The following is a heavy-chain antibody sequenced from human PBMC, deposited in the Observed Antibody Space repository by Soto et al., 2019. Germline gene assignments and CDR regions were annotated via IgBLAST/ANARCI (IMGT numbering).Heavy chain of an antibody. CDR1: GLAFYYYN. V-gene: IGHV3-21*01. CDR3: EREGVTNYTDYYFDL. CDR2: ISGSGIDI. Sequence: EVQLVESGGGLVKPGGSLRLSCADSGLAFYYYNMNWVRQAPGRGLEWVSSISGSGIDIHFTDSVKGRFTISRDNAKTSLYLQMDSVRPEDTAIYYCEREGVTNYTDYYFDLWGHGALVTVSS. J-gene: IGHJ4*01. D-gene: IGHD4-4*01.